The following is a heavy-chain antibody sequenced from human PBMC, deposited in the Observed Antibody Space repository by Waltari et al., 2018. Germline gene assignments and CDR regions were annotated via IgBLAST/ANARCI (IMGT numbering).Heavy chain of an antibody. CDR2: ISSSSSYI. CDR3: ARAPYSSSFDY. V-gene: IGHV3-21*01. CDR1: GFTFSRYS. J-gene: IGHJ4*02. Sequence: EVQLVESGGGLVKPGGSLSLSCAASGFTFSRYSMNWVRQAPGKGLEGVSSISSSSSYIYYADSEKGRFTISRDNAKNSLYLQMNSLRAEDTAVYYCARAPYSSSFDYWGQGTLVTVSS. D-gene: IGHD6-19*01.